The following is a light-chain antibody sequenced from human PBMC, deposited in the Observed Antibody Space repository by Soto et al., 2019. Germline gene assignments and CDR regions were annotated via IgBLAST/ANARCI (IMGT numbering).Light chain of an antibody. V-gene: IGLV2-8*01. J-gene: IGLJ1*01. CDR2: EDS. CDR3: SSYEGINKSV. CDR1: SSDVGGYNY. Sequence: QSALTQPPSASGSPGQSVTISCTGTSSDVGGYNYVSWYQQHPGTAPHLMIYEDSKRPSGVPDRFSGSKSGNTASLTVSGLQPEDEADYYCSSYEGINKSVFGTGTKLTVL.